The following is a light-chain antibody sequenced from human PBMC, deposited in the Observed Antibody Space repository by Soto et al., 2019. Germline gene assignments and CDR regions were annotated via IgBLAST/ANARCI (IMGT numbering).Light chain of an antibody. CDR3: QQFGSSPPWT. V-gene: IGKV3-20*01. CDR1: QSVSSNY. CDR2: GAS. Sequence: PGERATLSCRASQSVSSNYLVWYQQKPGQPPRLLIYGASSRATGIPDRFSGSGSGTDFTLTISRLEPEDFALYYCQQFGSSPPWTFGQGTKVEIK. J-gene: IGKJ1*01.